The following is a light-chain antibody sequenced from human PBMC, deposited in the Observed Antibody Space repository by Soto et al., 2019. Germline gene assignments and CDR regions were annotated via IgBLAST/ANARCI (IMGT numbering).Light chain of an antibody. J-gene: IGKJ4*01. Sequence: DIVLTQSPVSLAVSLGERATINCKSSQNLLWSSNNKNYLAWYQQKAGPPPKLLIHWASTRDSGVPDRFSGSGAGTDFTPPSSSLQAGDGAVYCCQHSWTRPLTCGGGTKVEL. V-gene: IGKV4-1*01. CDR2: WAS. CDR3: QHSWTRPLT. CDR1: QNLLWSSNNKNY.